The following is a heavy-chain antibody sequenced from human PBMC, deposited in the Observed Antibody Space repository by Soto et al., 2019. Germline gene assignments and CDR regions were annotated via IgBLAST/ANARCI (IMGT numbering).Heavy chain of an antibody. V-gene: IGHV1-69*04. J-gene: IGHJ4*02. CDR1: GGTFSSYT. CDR3: ARDAPDYYDSSGYSPYYYFDY. Sequence: SVKVSCKASGGTFSSYTISWVRQAPGQGLEWMGRIIPILGIANYAQKYQGRVTITADKSTSTAYMELSSLRSEDTAVYYCARDAPDYYDSSGYSPYYYFDYWGQGTLVTVSS. D-gene: IGHD3-22*01. CDR2: IIPILGIA.